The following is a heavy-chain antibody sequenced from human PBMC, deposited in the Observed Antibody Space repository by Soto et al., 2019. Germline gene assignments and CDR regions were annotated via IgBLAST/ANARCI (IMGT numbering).Heavy chain of an antibody. J-gene: IGHJ4*02. D-gene: IGHD3-3*01. V-gene: IGHV3-9*01. CDR2: ITWNSRVL. CDR3: AKGRYDFWSPYYFDS. CDR1: GWNFVVFA. Sequence: EVQLVESGGGLFKPAGSLGLSCVGTGWNFVVFAMHWVRQVPGRARDGVSGITWNSRVLAYADSVKGRFTISRDNARNSLYLQMDSLRDEDTALYYCAKGRYDFWSPYYFDSWGQGTLVTVSS.